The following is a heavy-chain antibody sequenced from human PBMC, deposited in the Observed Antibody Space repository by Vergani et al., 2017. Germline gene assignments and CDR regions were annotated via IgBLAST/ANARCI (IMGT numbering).Heavy chain of an antibody. CDR3: AREPVGLWFGELSDNDAFDI. D-gene: IGHD3-10*01. CDR2: IYTSGST. Sequence: QVQLQESGPGLVKPSQTLSLTCTVSGGSISSGSYYWSWIRQPAGKGLEWIGRIYTSGSTNYNPSLKSRVTISVDTSKNQFSLKLSSETAADTAVYYCAREPVGLWFGELSDNDAFDIWGQGTMVTVSS. V-gene: IGHV4-61*02. J-gene: IGHJ3*02. CDR1: GGSISSGSYY.